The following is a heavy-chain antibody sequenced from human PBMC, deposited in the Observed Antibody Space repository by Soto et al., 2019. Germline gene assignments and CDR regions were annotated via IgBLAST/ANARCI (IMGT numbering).Heavy chain of an antibody. D-gene: IGHD2-2*01. CDR3: TRDARNVVVVNGAKSFYYAMDV. J-gene: IGHJ6*02. V-gene: IGHV3-49*03. CDR2: IRSKSYGGTA. CDR1: GFTFGDYG. Sequence: SLRLSCSGSGFTFGDYGMSWFRQPPGKGLEWVGFIRSKSYGGTAEYAASVKGRFTISRDDSKSIAYLQMNSLKTEDTAVYYCTRDARNVVVVNGAKSFYYAMDVWGQGTTVTVSS.